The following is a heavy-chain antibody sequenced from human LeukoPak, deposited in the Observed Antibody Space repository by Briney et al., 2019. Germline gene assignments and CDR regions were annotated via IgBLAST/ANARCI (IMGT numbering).Heavy chain of an antibody. Sequence: EGSLRLSCAASGFTFSSYWMHWVRQAPGKGLVWVSRINSDGSSTSYADSVKGRFTISRDNAKNTLYLQMNSLRAEDTAVYYCARDVYYGSGSYSNDAFDIWGQGTMVTVSS. CDR2: INSDGSST. CDR3: ARDVYYGSGSYSNDAFDI. D-gene: IGHD3-10*01. J-gene: IGHJ3*02. V-gene: IGHV3-74*01. CDR1: GFTFSSYW.